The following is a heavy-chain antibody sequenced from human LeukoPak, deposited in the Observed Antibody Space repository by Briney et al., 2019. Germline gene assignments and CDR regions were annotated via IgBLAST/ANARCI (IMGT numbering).Heavy chain of an antibody. J-gene: IGHJ6*03. V-gene: IGHV4-59*01. CDR1: GGSISSYY. Sequence: SETLSLTCTVSGGSISSYYWSWIRQPPGRGLEWIGYIYYSGSTYYNPSLRSRVTISVDTSKNQFSLKLSSVTAADTAVYYCARSSEGRYYYDSSGFSYYYYYMDVWGKGTTVTISS. D-gene: IGHD3-22*01. CDR2: IYYSGST. CDR3: ARSSEGRYYYDSSGFSYYYYYMDV.